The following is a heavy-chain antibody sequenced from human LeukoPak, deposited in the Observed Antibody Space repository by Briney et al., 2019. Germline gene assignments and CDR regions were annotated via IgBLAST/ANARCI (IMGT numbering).Heavy chain of an antibody. V-gene: IGHV4-31*03. CDR3: ARVVPYGDYYFDY. Sequence: SETLPLTCTVSGGSITNTAYYWSWIRQHPGKGLEWIGYIYSSGSTDYNPSLKSRVTISEDTSKNQFSLKLSSVTAADTAVYCCARVVPYGDYYFDYWGQGTLVTVSS. J-gene: IGHJ4*02. CDR2: IYSSGST. D-gene: IGHD4-17*01. CDR1: GGSITNTAYY.